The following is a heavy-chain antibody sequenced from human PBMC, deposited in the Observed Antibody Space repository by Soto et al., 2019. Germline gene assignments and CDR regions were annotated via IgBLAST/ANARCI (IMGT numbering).Heavy chain of an antibody. D-gene: IGHD3-22*01. CDR1: GDSISSYV. J-gene: IGHJ3*01. CDR2: MFHRGRT. V-gene: IGHV4-59*13. CDR3: VQAIKYYDRTGYDAFAV. Sequence: SETLSLTCTVSGDSISSYVWSWFRQPPGKALEWIGYMFHRGRTNYNPSLTSRVTMSADTSNNQFSLNLTSVTAADTAVYYGVQAIKYYDRTGYDAFAVWCQGIMVTVS.